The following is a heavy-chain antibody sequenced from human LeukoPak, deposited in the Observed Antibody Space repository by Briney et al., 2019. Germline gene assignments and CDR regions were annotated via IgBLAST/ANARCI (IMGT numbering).Heavy chain of an antibody. Sequence: GGSLRLSCAASGFTFSSYAMSWVRQAPGKGLEWVSAISGSGGSTYYADSVKGRFTISRDNPKNTLYLQMNSLRAEDTAVYYCAKASGYSSSWYEDYWGQGTLVTVSS. CDR2: ISGSGGST. V-gene: IGHV3-23*01. D-gene: IGHD6-13*01. J-gene: IGHJ4*02. CDR3: AKASGYSSSWYEDY. CDR1: GFTFSSYA.